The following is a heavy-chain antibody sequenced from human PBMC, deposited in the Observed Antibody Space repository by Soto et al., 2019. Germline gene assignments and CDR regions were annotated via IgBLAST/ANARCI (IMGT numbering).Heavy chain of an antibody. CDR1: GGSISSYD. V-gene: IGHV4-59*01. CDR2: IYYSGST. CDR3: ARANYDYIWGSYRSYYFDY. J-gene: IGHJ4*02. Sequence: SETLCLTCRVSGGSISSYDVSWIRPPPGKGLEWIGYIYYSGSTNYNPSLKSRVTISVDTSKNQFSLKLSSVTAADTAVYYCARANYDYIWGSYRSYYFDYWGQGTLVTVSS. D-gene: IGHD3-16*02.